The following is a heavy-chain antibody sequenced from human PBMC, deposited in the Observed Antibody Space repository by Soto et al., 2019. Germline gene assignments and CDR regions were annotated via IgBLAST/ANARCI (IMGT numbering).Heavy chain of an antibody. CDR3: ARDKGGSYYHYYYGMDV. V-gene: IGHV3-33*01. Sequence: GGSLRLSCAASGFTFSSYGMHWVRQAPVKWLEWVAVIWYDGSNKYYADSVKGRFTISRDNSKNTLYLQMNSLRAEDTAVYYCARDKGGSYYHYYYGMDVWGQGTTVTVSS. J-gene: IGHJ6*02. D-gene: IGHD1-26*01. CDR2: IWYDGSNK. CDR1: GFTFSSYG.